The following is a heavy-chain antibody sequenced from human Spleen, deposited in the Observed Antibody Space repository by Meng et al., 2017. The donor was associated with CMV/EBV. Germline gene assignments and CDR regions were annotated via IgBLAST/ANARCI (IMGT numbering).Heavy chain of an antibody. D-gene: IGHD3-10*02. V-gene: IGHV1-2*02. J-gene: IGHJ5*02. CDR1: GYSFTAYY. CDR2: INPDNGFT. CDR3: ARDMFTFDP. Sequence: ASVKVSCKASGYSFTAYYMHWVRQAPGQGLQWMGWINPDNGFTNYAQRFQGRVTMTRDTSISTVYMELGRLTSDDTAVYYCARDMFTFDPWGQGTLVTVSS.